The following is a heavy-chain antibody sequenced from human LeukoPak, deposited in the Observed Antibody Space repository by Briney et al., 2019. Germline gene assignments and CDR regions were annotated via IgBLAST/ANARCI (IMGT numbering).Heavy chain of an antibody. CDR1: GFTFSSYA. D-gene: IGHD3-9*01. CDR3: ARRTGVTILGDWFDP. CDR2: INWNGGST. Sequence: PGGSLRLSCAASGFTFSSYAMHWVRQAPGKGLEWVSGINWNGGSTGYADSVKGRFTISRDNAKNSLYLQMNSLRAEDTALYYCARRTGVTILGDWFDPWGQGTLVTVSS. J-gene: IGHJ5*02. V-gene: IGHV3-20*04.